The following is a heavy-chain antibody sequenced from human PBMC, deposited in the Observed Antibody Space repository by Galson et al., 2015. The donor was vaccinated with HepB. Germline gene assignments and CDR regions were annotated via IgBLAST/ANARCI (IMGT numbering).Heavy chain of an antibody. J-gene: IGHJ4*02. CDR3: AKDITYYGSGSYSSFDY. V-gene: IGHV3-43D*03. CDR2: ISWDGGST. Sequence: SLRLSCAASGFTFDDYAMHWVRQAPGKGLEWVSLISWDGGSTYYADSVKGRFTISRDNSKNSLYLQMNSLRAEDTALYYCAKDITYYGSGSYSSFDYWGQGTLVTVSS. CDR1: GFTFDDYA. D-gene: IGHD3-10*01.